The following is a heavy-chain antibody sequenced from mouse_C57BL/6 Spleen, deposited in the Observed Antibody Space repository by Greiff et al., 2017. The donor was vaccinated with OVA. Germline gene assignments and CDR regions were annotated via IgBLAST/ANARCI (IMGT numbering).Heavy chain of an antibody. CDR2: INPSNGGT. V-gene: IGHV1-53*01. Sequence: QVQLQQPGTELVKPGASVKLSCKASGYTFTSYWMHWVKQRPGQGLEWIGNINPSNGGTNYNEKFKSKATLTVDKSSSRAYMQLSILTSEDSAVYYCARWGYGSKETYFDVWGTGTTVTVSS. CDR3: ARWGYGSKETYFDV. D-gene: IGHD1-1*01. J-gene: IGHJ1*03. CDR1: GYTFTSYW.